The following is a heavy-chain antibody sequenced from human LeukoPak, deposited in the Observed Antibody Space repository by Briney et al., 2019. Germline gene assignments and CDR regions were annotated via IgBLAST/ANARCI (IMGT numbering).Heavy chain of an antibody. CDR1: GGSFSGYY. CDR2: INHSGST. V-gene: IGHV4-34*01. Sequence: SETLPLTYAVYGGSFSGYYWSWIRQPPGKGLDWIREINHSGSTNYNPSLNSRNTIPVDTPKNQLSQNLSSVTAADTAVYYCARGKLPLTQWHRPYYFDYWGQGTLVTVSS. J-gene: IGHJ4*02. CDR3: ARGKLPLTQWHRPYYFDY. D-gene: IGHD6-19*01.